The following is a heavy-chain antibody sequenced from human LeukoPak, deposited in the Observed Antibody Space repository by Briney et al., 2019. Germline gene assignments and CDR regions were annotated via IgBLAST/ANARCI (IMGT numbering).Heavy chain of an antibody. Sequence: SGPTLVRPTQTLTVTCTFSVFSLTTPTVGVAWIRQPPGKALEWLAVGYWDDDRRYSPSLRSRLTITKDTSKNQVVLTMTNMDPVDTGTYYCAHIMITYGGVTAQDAFDVWGQGAMVTV. CDR3: AHIMITYGGVTAQDAFDV. CDR1: VFSLTTPTVG. V-gene: IGHV2-5*02. CDR2: GYWDDDR. J-gene: IGHJ3*01. D-gene: IGHD3-16*01.